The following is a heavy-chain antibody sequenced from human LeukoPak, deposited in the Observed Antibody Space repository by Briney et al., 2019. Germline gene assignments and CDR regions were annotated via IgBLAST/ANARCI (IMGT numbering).Heavy chain of an antibody. CDR1: GFTFSSYG. Sequence: GGSLRLSCAASGFTFSSYGMHWVRQAPGKGLEWVAFIRYDGSNKYYADSVKGRFTISRDNSKNTLYLQMSSLRAEDTAVYYCARGDDIVVVPAAHADYWGQGTLVTVSS. CDR3: ARGDDIVVVPAAHADY. V-gene: IGHV3-30*02. CDR2: IRYDGSNK. D-gene: IGHD2-2*01. J-gene: IGHJ4*02.